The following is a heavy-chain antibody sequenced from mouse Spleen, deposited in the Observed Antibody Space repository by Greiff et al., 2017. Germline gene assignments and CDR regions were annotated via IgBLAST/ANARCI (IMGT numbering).Heavy chain of an antibody. Sequence: EVQRVESGGGLVQPGGSMKLSCVASGFTFSNYWMNWVRQSPEKGLEWVAQIRLKSDNYATHYAESVKGRFTISRDDSKSSVYLQMNNLRAEDTGIYYCTRCLDDYWYFDVWGAGTTVTVSS. CDR1: GFTFSNYW. V-gene: IGHV6-3*01. CDR2: IRLKSDNYAT. D-gene: IGHD2-14*01. CDR3: TRCLDDYWYFDV. J-gene: IGHJ1*01.